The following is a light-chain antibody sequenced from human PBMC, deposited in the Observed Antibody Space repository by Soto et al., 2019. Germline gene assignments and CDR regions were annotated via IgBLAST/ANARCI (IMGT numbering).Light chain of an antibody. CDR3: QQYNNWPRT. V-gene: IGKV3-15*01. Sequence: ETVMTQSPATLSLSHGERATLSCRASQSVSRNLAWYQQKPGQAPRLLIYGASTRATGIPARFSGRGSGTEFTLTISSLQSEDFAIYYCQQYNNWPRTFGQGTKVDIK. J-gene: IGKJ1*01. CDR1: QSVSRN. CDR2: GAS.